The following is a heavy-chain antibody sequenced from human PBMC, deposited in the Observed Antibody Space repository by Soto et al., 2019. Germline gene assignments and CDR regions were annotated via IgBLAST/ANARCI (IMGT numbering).Heavy chain of an antibody. CDR2: ISSSSSYI. CDR3: ARVHGRSNHMVRGPKEDLP. CDR1: GFTFSSYS. V-gene: IGHV3-21*01. D-gene: IGHD3-10*01. Sequence: EVQLVESGGGLVKPGGSLRLSCAASGFTFSSYSMNWVRQAPGKGLEWVSSISSSSSYIYYADSVKGRFTISRDNAKNSLYLQMNSLRAEDTAVYYCARVHGRSNHMVRGPKEDLPWGQGTLVTVSS. J-gene: IGHJ5*02.